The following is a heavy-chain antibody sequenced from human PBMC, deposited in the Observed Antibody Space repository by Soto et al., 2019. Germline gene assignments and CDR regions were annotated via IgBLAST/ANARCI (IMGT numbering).Heavy chain of an antibody. D-gene: IGHD2-15*01. CDR3: VRRDSGSFYRLFDS. J-gene: IGHJ4*02. V-gene: IGHV1-69*06. CDR1: GGSISTNP. Sequence: SVKVSCKVSGGSISTNPISWVRQAPGQGLEWMGGTGSGTGPGNHAQKFQGRLTVTADKSTSTVYMELTNLSSEDTAVYYCVRRDSGSFYRLFDSWGKETLISVFS. CDR2: TGSGTGPG.